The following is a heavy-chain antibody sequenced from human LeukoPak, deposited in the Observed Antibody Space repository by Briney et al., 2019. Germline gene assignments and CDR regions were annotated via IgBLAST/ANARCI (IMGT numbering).Heavy chain of an antibody. CDR3: AREGCSGGSCFISGMDV. J-gene: IGHJ6*02. CDR2: IIPMSDTV. CDR1: GGTFSSFS. V-gene: IGHV1-69*13. D-gene: IGHD2-15*01. Sequence: ASVKVSCKTPGGTFSSFSVNWVRQAPGQGLEWMGGIIPMSDTVNYAQKFQGRVTITADVSTSTAYMELSSLRSEDTAVYYCAREGCSGGSCFISGMDVWGQGTTVTVSS.